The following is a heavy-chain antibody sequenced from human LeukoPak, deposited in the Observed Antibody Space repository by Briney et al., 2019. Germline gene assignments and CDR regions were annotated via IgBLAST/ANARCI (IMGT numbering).Heavy chain of an antibody. CDR2: INHSGST. Sequence: SETLSLTCAVYGGSLSGYYWSWIRQPPGKGLEWIGEINHSGSTNYNPSLKSRVTISVDTSKNQFSLKLSSVTAADTAVYYCARSQLWLDYWGQGTLVTVSS. D-gene: IGHD5-18*01. V-gene: IGHV4-34*01. J-gene: IGHJ4*02. CDR3: ARSQLWLDY. CDR1: GGSLSGYY.